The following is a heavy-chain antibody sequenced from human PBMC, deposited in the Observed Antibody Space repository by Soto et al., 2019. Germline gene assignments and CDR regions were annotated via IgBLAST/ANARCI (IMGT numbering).Heavy chain of an antibody. CDR3: ARRQFDWLSGSVSFDY. V-gene: IGHV4-59*08. J-gene: IGHJ4*02. CDR1: GGSISSYY. CDR2: IYYSGST. D-gene: IGHD3-9*01. Sequence: SETLSLTCTVSGGSISSYYWSWIRQPPGKGLEWIGYIYYSGSTNYNPSLKSRVTISVDTSKNQFSLKLSSVTAADTAVYYCARRQFDWLSGSVSFDYWGQGTLVTVSS.